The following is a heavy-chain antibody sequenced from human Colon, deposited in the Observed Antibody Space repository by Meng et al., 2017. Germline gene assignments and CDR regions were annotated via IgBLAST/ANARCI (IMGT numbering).Heavy chain of an antibody. D-gene: IGHD2-21*01. J-gene: IGHJ4*02. CDR2: VSSHGTTI. CDR3: TRNVVSDY. Sequence: QVQLVQCGGGLVKPGGSLSLSCEASGFIFTDYFFNWIRQAPGKGLEWIAYVSSHGTTIHYADSVKGRFTISRDDANNSVHLQMNSLRAEDTAVYYCTRNVVSDYWGQGTLVTVSS. CDR1: GFIFTDYF. V-gene: IGHV3-11*01.